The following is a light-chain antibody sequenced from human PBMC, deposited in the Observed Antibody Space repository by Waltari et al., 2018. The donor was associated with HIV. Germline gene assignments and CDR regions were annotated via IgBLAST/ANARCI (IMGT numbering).Light chain of an antibody. CDR3: QSYDSSLSVV. Sequence: QPPSVSGAPGQRVTISCTGSSSNIGAGYDVHWYQQLPGTAPKLLIYGNSNRPSGVPDRFSGSNSGTSASLAITGLQAEDEADYYCQSYDSSLSVVFGGGTKLTVL. CDR1: SSNIGAGYD. J-gene: IGLJ2*01. V-gene: IGLV1-40*01. CDR2: GNS.